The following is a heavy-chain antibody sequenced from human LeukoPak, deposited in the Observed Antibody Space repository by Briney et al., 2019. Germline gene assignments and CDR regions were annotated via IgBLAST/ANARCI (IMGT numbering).Heavy chain of an antibody. D-gene: IGHD1-26*01. CDR1: GVTLSNYA. CDR2: ISSSGSGGNT. J-gene: IGHJ2*01. CDR3: AKDRTVGASYWYFDL. V-gene: IGHV3-23*01. Sequence: QSGGSPRLSCVASGVTLSNYAMSWARQAPGKGLEWVSGISSSGSGGNTYYADSVKGRFTISRDSSRNTLFLHMNTLRAEDTAIYYCAKDRTVGASYWYFDLGGRGTLVTVSS.